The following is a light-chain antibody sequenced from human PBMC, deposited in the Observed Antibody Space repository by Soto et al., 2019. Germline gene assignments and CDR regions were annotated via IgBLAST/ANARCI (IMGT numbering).Light chain of an antibody. CDR1: QDISNY. J-gene: IGKJ4*01. Sequence: DIQMTQSPSSLSASVGDRVTITCQASQDISNYLNWYQQKPGKAPKLLIYDASNLETGVPSRFSGSGSGTDFTFTISSLQPEDIAXXXXXQXDNLHLTFGGGTKVEIK. V-gene: IGKV1-33*01. CDR3: XQXDNLHLT. CDR2: DAS.